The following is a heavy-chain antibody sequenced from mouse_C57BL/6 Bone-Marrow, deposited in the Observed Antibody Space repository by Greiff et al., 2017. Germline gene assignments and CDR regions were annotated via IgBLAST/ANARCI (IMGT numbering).Heavy chain of an antibody. J-gene: IGHJ2*01. CDR1: GFIFTDYT. CDR3: ARHERYYDYEGYFDY. D-gene: IGHD2-4*01. Sequence: VQLQQSGAELVKPGASVKLTCKASGFIFTDYTIHWVQQRSGQGLEWIGWFYPGSGSIKYNERFKDMATFTANKSSNTIYMELSRLTSEDSAVYFCARHERYYDYEGYFDYWGQGTTLTVSS. V-gene: IGHV1-62-2*01. CDR2: FYPGSGSI.